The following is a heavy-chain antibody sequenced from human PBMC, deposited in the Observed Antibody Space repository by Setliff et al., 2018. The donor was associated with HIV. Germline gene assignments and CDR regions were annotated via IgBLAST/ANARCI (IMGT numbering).Heavy chain of an antibody. D-gene: IGHD6-13*01. CDR3: ARSNPGITAGLLAY. V-gene: IGHV4-59*12. Sequence: SETLSLTCTVSSDSIRFYYWTWIRQPPGKGLEWIGNIYYTGSTNYNPSLKSRITISIDTSKNQISLKLNSVTAADTATYYCARSNPGITAGLLAYWGPGTLVTVSS. J-gene: IGHJ4*02. CDR1: SDSIRFYY. CDR2: IYYTGST.